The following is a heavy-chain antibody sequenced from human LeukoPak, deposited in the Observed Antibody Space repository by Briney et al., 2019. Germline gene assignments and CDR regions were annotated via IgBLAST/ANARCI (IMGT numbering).Heavy chain of an antibody. CDR3: ARDTYYYDSSGYYPFDY. CDR2: ISSSSSYI. Sequence: GGSLRLSCAASGFTFSSYSMNWVRQAPGKGLEWVSSISSSSSYIYYADSVKGRFTISRDNAKNSLYLQMNSLRAEVTAVYYCARDTYYYDSSGYYPFDYWGQGTLVTVSS. CDR1: GFTFSSYS. V-gene: IGHV3-21*01. J-gene: IGHJ4*02. D-gene: IGHD3-22*01.